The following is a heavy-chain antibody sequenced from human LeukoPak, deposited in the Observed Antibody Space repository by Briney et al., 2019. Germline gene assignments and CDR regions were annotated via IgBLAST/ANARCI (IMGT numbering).Heavy chain of an antibody. CDR2: ISSSSSYI. CDR1: GFTFSSYS. D-gene: IGHD3-10*01. V-gene: IGHV3-21*01. Sequence: GGSLRLSCAASGFTFSSYSMNWVRQAPGKGLEWVLSISSSSSYIYYADSVKGRFTISRDNAKNSLYLQMNSLRAEDTAVYYCATGYYFGSGSYGYLDYWGQGTLVTVSS. CDR3: ATGYYFGSGSYGYLDY. J-gene: IGHJ4*02.